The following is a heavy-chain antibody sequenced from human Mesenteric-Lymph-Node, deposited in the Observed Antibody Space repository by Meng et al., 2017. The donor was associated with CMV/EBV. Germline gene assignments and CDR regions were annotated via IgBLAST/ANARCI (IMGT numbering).Heavy chain of an antibody. V-gene: IGHV3-66*02. J-gene: IGHJ4*02. CDR2: IYSDGST. CDR1: GFTVSSNY. Sequence: GESLKISCAASGFTVSSNYMSWVRQAPGKGLEWVSVIYSDGSTYYADSVKGRFTISRDNSKNTLYLQMNSLRAEDTAVYYCAKDTVGAMGYDYWGQGTLVTVSS. D-gene: IGHD1-26*01. CDR3: AKDTVGAMGYDY.